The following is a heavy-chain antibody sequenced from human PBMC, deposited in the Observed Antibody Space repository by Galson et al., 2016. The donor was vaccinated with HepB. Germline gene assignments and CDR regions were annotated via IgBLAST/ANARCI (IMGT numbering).Heavy chain of an antibody. CDR2: ISAYNGNT. D-gene: IGHD2-2*01. V-gene: IGHV1-18*01. Sequence: SVKVSCKASGYTFTSHDISWVRQAPGQGLEWMGWISAYNGNTNYAQKLQGRVTMTTDKSTSTAYMEPRSLRYDDTAVYYCARASTSWINWFDPWGQGTLVTVSS. CDR3: ARASTSWINWFDP. CDR1: GYTFTSHD. J-gene: IGHJ5*02.